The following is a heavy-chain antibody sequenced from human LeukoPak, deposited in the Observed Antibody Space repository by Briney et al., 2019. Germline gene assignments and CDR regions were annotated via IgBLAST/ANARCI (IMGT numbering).Heavy chain of an antibody. CDR2: IFSNDEK. J-gene: IGHJ4*02. V-gene: IGHV2-26*01. Sequence: SGPTLVNPTQTLTLTCTVSGFSLSNARMGVSWIRQPPGKALEWLAHIFSNDEKSYSTSLKSRLTISKDTSKSQVVLTMTNMDPVDTATYYCARIVEWGYYFDYWGQGTLVTVSS. D-gene: IGHD3-16*01. CDR3: ARIVEWGYYFDY. CDR1: GFSLSNARMG.